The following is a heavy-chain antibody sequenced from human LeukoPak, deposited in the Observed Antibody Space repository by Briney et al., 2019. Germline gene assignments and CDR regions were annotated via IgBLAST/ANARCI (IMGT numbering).Heavy chain of an antibody. D-gene: IGHD1-26*01. J-gene: IGHJ4*02. V-gene: IGHV3-7*01. CDR1: GFTFPNYW. CDR3: ARHSGTYFDY. Sequence: PGGSLRLSCAASGFTFPNYWMSWVRQAPEKGLEWVANINQDGRVKQYVDSMKGRFTISRDNAKNSLYLQMNSLRAEDTAVYYCARHSGTYFDYWGQGTLVTVSS. CDR2: INQDGRVK.